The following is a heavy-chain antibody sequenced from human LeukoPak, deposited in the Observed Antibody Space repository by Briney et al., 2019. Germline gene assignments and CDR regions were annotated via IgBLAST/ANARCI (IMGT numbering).Heavy chain of an antibody. J-gene: IGHJ4*02. V-gene: IGHV3-23*01. Sequence: GGSLRLSCAASGFTFSNAWMSWVRQAPGKGLEWVSGISGSGGTTYYADSVKGRFTISRDNSKNTLYLQMNSLRAEDTAVYYCAKSSPYCRGGSCYSIDYWGQGTLVTVSS. D-gene: IGHD2-15*01. CDR1: GFTFSNAW. CDR2: ISGSGGTT. CDR3: AKSSPYCRGGSCYSIDY.